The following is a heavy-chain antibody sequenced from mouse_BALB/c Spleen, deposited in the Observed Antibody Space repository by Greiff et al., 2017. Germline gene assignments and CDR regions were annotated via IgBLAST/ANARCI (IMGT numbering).Heavy chain of an antibody. D-gene: IGHD2-1*01. CDR2: IYPGNSDT. V-gene: IGHV1-5*01. CDR3: TREKGNTWYFDV. Sequence: EVQLQQSGTVLARPGASVKMSCKASGYSFTSYWMHWVKQRPGQGLEWIGAIYPGNSDTSYNQKFKGKAKLTAVTSASTAYMELSSLTNEDSAVYYCTREKGNTWYFDVWGAGTTVTVSS. J-gene: IGHJ1*01. CDR1: GYSFTSYW.